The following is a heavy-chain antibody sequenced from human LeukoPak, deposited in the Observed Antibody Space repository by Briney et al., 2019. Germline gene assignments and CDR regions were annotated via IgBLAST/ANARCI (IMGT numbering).Heavy chain of an antibody. Sequence: GGSLRLSCAASGFTFSGYWMSWVRQAPGKGLEWVANIKQDGSEKYYVDSVKGRFTISRDNAKNSLYLQMNSLRAEDTAVYYCARSISNYWGQGTLVTVSS. J-gene: IGHJ4*02. CDR1: GFTFSGYW. CDR3: ARSISNY. CDR2: IKQDGSEK. V-gene: IGHV3-7*01. D-gene: IGHD2-21*01.